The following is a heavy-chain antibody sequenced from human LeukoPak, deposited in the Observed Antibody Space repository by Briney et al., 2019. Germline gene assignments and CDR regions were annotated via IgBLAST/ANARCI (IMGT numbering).Heavy chain of an antibody. J-gene: IGHJ3*02. CDR3: ARDRSPQWELHPDDAFDI. CDR2: IYYSGST. V-gene: IGHV4-59*01. D-gene: IGHD1-26*01. CDR1: GGSISSYY. Sequence: SETLSLTCTVSGGSISSYYWSWIRQPPGKGLEWIGYIYYSGSTNYNPSLKSRVTISVDTSKNQFSLKLSSVTAADTAVYYCARDRSPQWELHPDDAFDIWGQGTMVTVSS.